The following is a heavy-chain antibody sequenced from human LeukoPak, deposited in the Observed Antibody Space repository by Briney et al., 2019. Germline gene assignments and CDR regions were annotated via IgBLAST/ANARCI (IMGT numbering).Heavy chain of an antibody. J-gene: IGHJ4*02. CDR3: ARRGSSGYYPYYFDY. Sequence: SETLSLTCTVSGGSISSYYWSWIRQPPGKGLEWIGYIYYSGSTNYNPSLKSRVTISVDTSKNQFSLKLSSVTAADTAVYYCARRGSSGYYPYYFDYWGQGTLVTVSS. CDR2: IYYSGST. D-gene: IGHD3-22*01. CDR1: GGSISSYY. V-gene: IGHV4-59*08.